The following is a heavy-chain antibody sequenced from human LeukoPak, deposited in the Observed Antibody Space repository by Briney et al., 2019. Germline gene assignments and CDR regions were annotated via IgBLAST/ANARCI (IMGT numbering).Heavy chain of an antibody. CDR2: IYTSGST. Sequence: PSQTLSLTCTVSGGSISSGGYYWSWIRQPAGKGLEWIGRIYTSGSTNYNPSLKSRVTMSVDTSKNQFSLKLSSVTAADTAVYYCARDRRSAAPDYYYYMDVWGKGTTVTVSS. D-gene: IGHD2-2*01. CDR1: GGSISSGGYY. J-gene: IGHJ6*03. CDR3: ARDRRSAAPDYYYYMDV. V-gene: IGHV4-61*02.